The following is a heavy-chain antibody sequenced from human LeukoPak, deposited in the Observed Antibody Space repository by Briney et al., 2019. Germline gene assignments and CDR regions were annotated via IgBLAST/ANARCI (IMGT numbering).Heavy chain of an antibody. D-gene: IGHD3-10*01. V-gene: IGHV1-69*13. J-gene: IGHJ4*02. CDR3: ARYGSGIYYFDY. Sequence: PVKVSCKASGGTFSSYAISWVRQAPGQGLEWMGGIIPIFGTANYAQKFQGRVTITADESTSTAYMELSRLRSDDTAVYYCARYGSGIYYFDYWGQGTLVTVSS. CDR2: IIPIFGTA. CDR1: GGTFSSYA.